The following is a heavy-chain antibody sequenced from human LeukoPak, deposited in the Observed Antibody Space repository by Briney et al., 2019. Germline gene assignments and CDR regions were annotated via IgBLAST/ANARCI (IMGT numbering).Heavy chain of an antibody. V-gene: IGHV3-23*01. J-gene: IGHJ4*02. CDR1: GFTFSPLG. Sequence: PGGSLRLSCAASGFTFSPLGMNWVRQAPGRGLEWVSAISGSGGSTYYADSVKGRFTISRDKSKNTLYLQMNSLRAEDTAVYYCATGLAVAGHFDYWGQGTLVTVSS. CDR3: ATGLAVAGHFDY. D-gene: IGHD6-19*01. CDR2: ISGSGGST.